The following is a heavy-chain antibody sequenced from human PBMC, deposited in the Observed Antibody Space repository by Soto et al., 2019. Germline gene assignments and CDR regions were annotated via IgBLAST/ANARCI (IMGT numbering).Heavy chain of an antibody. J-gene: IGHJ4*02. CDR2: ISGYNGRT. V-gene: IGHV1-18*04. D-gene: IGHD6-19*01. CDR3: ARQWVYNSGWYGGQYYLDY. Sequence: QVQLVQSGAEVKKPGASVKVSCKASGYTFTRYGLTWVRQAPGQGLEWMGWISGYNGRTNYAQKIQGRVTMTTDTSTSTAYMELRSLRSDDTAVYYCARQWVYNSGWYGGQYYLDYWGQGTLVTVSS. CDR1: GYTFTRYG.